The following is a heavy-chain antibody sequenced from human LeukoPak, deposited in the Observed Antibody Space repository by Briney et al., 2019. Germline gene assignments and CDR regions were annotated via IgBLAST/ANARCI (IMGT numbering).Heavy chain of an antibody. CDR1: GFTFSSYG. J-gene: IGHJ4*02. V-gene: IGHV3-33*01. Sequence: GGSLRLSCAASGFTFSSYGMHWVRQAPGKGLEWVAVIWYDGSNKYYADSVKGRFTISRDNSKNTLYLQMNSLRAEDTAVYYCAREGKSGSHDYWGQGTLVTVSS. CDR3: AREGKSGSHDY. CDR2: IWYDGSNK. D-gene: IGHD1-26*01.